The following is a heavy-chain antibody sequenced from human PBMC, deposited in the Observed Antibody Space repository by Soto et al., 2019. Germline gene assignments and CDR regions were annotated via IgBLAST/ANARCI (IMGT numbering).Heavy chain of an antibody. CDR1: GGTFSSYA. CDR3: AIPRTVRFLEWSPRAYDAFDI. J-gene: IGHJ3*02. Sequence: GASVKVSCKASGGTFSSYAISWVRQAPGQGLEWMGGIIPIFGTANYAQKFQGRVTITADESTSTAYMELSSLRPEDTAVYYCAIPRTVRFLEWSPRAYDAFDIWGQGTMVTVSS. V-gene: IGHV1-69*13. CDR2: IIPIFGTA. D-gene: IGHD3-3*01.